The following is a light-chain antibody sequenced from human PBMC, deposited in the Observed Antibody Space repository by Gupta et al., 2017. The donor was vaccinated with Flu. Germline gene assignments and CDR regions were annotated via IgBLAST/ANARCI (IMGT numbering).Light chain of an antibody. V-gene: IGLV1-44*01. Sequence: QSLLTPPPSASGLPGQRVTISSSGSSANIGSNTITWYQQLPGTAPKLLIHSNNKRPSGVPDRFSGSKSGTSASLAISGLQSEDEAGYFCAAWDDSLNARVFGGGTELTVL. CDR2: SNN. J-gene: IGLJ3*02. CDR3: AAWDDSLNARV. CDR1: SANIGSNT.